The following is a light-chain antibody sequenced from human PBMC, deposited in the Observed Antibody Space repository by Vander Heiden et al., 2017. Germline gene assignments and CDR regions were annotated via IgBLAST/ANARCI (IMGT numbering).Light chain of an antibody. CDR1: SSDVGGSND. Sequence: QSDLTPPPSVSGSPGQSVTIPGTGTSSDVGGSNDVSWYQQPPGTDPKVIIYEVNNRPSGVPDRFSGSQSGNTASLTISGLQAEDEADYYCNSYTTSNAYVFGTGTKVTVL. CDR2: EVN. CDR3: NSYTTSNAYV. V-gene: IGLV2-18*02. J-gene: IGLJ1*01.